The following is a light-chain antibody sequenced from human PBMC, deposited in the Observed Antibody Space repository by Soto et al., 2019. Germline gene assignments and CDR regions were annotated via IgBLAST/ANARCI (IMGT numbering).Light chain of an antibody. Sequence: DIQMTQSPSSLSAPVGDRVTITCRASQNIKKYLNWYQQKPGKAPKLLIYAAYTLQSGVPSRFSGSGSGIDFTLTISSLQPEDFATYYCEQVKSYPLTFGGGTKVEIK. CDR3: EQVKSYPLT. CDR1: QNIKKY. J-gene: IGKJ4*01. CDR2: AAY. V-gene: IGKV1-9*01.